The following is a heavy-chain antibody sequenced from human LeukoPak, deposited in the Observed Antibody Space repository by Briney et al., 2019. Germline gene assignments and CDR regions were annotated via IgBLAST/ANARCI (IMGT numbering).Heavy chain of an antibody. D-gene: IGHD6-19*01. CDR3: ARDRSSGWSYGMDV. J-gene: IGHJ6*02. CDR1: GFTLRTYA. Sequence: GGSLRLSCAASGFTLRTYAMSWVRQAPGKGLEWVSGISGSGGSTYYADSAKGRFTISRDNSKNTLYLQMNSLRAEDTAVYYCARDRSSGWSYGMDVWGQGTTVTVSS. CDR2: ISGSGGST. V-gene: IGHV3-23*01.